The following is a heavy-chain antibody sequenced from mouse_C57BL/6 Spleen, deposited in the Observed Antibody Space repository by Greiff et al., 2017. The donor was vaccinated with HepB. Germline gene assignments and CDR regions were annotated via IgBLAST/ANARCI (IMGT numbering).Heavy chain of an antibody. J-gene: IGHJ4*01. CDR2: IDPNSGGT. Sequence: VQLQQPGAELVKPGASVKLSCKASGYTFTSYWMHWVKQRPGRGLEGIGRIDPNSGGTKYNEKLKSKATLTVDKPSSTAYIQLSSLTSEDSAVYYCAMDYDYDEGYYAMDYWGQGTSVTVSS. D-gene: IGHD2-4*01. V-gene: IGHV1-72*01. CDR3: AMDYDYDEGYYAMDY. CDR1: GYTFTSYW.